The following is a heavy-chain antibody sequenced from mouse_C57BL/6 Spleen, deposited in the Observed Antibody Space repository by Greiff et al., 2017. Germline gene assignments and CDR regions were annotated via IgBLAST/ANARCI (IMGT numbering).Heavy chain of an antibody. D-gene: IGHD1-1*01. CDR3: ASPYGSSSYWYFDV. CDR1: GYTFTSYW. Sequence: QVQLQQPGAELVKPGASVKLSCKASGYTFTSYWMHWVKQRPGRGLEWIGRIDPNSGGTKYNEKFKSKATLTVDKPSRTAYMQLSSLTSEDSAVYYCASPYGSSSYWYFDVWGTGTTVTVSS. CDR2: IDPNSGGT. V-gene: IGHV1-72*01. J-gene: IGHJ1*03.